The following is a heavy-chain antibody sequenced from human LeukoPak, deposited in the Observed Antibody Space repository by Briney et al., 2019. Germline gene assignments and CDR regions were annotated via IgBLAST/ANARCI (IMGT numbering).Heavy chain of an antibody. CDR2: INPNSGGT. V-gene: IGHV1-2*04. J-gene: IGHJ5*02. CDR1: GFTFTGYY. CDR3: ARDFSSSSLGVDP. D-gene: IGHD6-6*01. Sequence: ASVKVSCTASGFTFTGYYMHWVRQAPGQGLEWMGWINPNSGGTNYAQKFQGWVTMTRDTSISTAYMELSRLRSDDTAVYYCARDFSSSSLGVDPWGQGTLVTVSS.